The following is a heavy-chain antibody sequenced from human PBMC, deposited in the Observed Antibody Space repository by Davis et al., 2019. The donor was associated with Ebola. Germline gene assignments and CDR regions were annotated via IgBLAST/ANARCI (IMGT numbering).Heavy chain of an antibody. Sequence: PGGSLRLSCAASGFTFSSYGMHWVRQAPGKGLEWVAVISYDGSNKYYADSVKGRFTISRDNSKNTLYLQMNSLRAEDTAVYYCARDHYSRNDYWGQGTLVTVSA. CDR1: GFTFSSYG. CDR2: ISYDGSNK. D-gene: IGHD4-11*01. J-gene: IGHJ4*02. V-gene: IGHV3-30*03. CDR3: ARDHYSRNDY.